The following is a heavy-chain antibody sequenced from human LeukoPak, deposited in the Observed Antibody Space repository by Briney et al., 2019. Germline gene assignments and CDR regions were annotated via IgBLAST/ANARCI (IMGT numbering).Heavy chain of an antibody. J-gene: IGHJ4*02. V-gene: IGHV3-9*01. D-gene: IGHD1-26*01. CDR2: ISWNSGII. CDR1: GFTFDDYA. Sequence: ESGRSLRLSCAASGFTFDDYAIHWVRQAPGKGLEWVSGISWNSGIIGYGDSVKGRFTISRDNAKNSLYLQMNSLRAEDTALYFCAKDTTSGSYLYFDYWGQGALVTVSS. CDR3: AKDTTSGSYLYFDY.